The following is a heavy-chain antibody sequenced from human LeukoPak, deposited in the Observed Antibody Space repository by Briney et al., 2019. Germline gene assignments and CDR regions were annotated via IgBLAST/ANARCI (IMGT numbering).Heavy chain of an antibody. V-gene: IGHV3-30*02. CDR1: GFTFSSYG. CDR3: AKSGLVVPAAIPGSPAPDY. J-gene: IGHJ4*02. CDR2: IRYDGSNK. Sequence: PGGSLRLSCAASGFTFSSYGMHWVRQAPGKGLEWVAFIRYDGSNKYYADSVKGRFTISRDNSKNTLYLQMNSLRAEDTAVYYCAKSGLVVPAAIPGSPAPDYWGQGTLVTVSS. D-gene: IGHD2-2*01.